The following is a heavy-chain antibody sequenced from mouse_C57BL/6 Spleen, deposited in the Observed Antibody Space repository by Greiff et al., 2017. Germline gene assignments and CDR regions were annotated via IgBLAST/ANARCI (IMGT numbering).Heavy chain of an antibody. CDR3: AAHDGYYWFAY. CDR1: GYAFSSSW. D-gene: IGHD2-3*01. J-gene: IGHJ3*01. CDR2: IYPGDGDT. V-gene: IGHV1-82*01. Sequence: QVQLQQSGPELVKPGASVKISCKASGYAFSSSWMNWVKQRPGKGLEWIGRIYPGDGDTNYNGKFKGKATLTADKSSSTAYMQLSSLASEDSAVYFCAAHDGYYWFAYWGQGTLVTVSA.